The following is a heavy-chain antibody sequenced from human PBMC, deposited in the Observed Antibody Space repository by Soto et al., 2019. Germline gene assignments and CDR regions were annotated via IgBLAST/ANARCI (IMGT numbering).Heavy chain of an antibody. D-gene: IGHD5-12*01. CDR1: GYTLTELS. J-gene: IGHJ6*03. V-gene: IGHV1-24*01. CDR3: ATTPFSGYDIYHYMDV. CDR2: FDPEDGET. Sequence: ASVKVSCKVSGYTLTELSMHWVRQAPGKGLEWMGGFDPEDGETIYAQKFQGRVTMTEDTSTDTAYMELSSLRSEDTAVYYCATTPFSGYDIYHYMDVWGKGTTVTVSS.